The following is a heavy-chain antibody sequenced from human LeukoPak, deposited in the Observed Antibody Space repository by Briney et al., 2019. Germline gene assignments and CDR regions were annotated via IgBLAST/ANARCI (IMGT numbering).Heavy chain of an antibody. J-gene: IGHJ5*01. V-gene: IGHV3-21*04. CDR2: ISSSNGDS. CDR3: VRDAAGGTSWFDS. CDR1: GFVFSTHS. D-gene: IGHD4-23*01. Sequence: GGSLRLSCAASGFVFSTHSMNWVRQAPGKGLEWVSWISSSNGDSYYADSVRGRFTIYRDDAKKSLYLQMNSLRAEDTAVYSCVRDAAGGTSWFDSWGQGTLVTVSS.